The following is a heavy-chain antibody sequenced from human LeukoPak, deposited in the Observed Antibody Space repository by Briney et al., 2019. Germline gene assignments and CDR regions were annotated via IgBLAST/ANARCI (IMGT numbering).Heavy chain of an antibody. D-gene: IGHD4-17*01. CDR3: ARGAVGYGDSYNYYNMDV. V-gene: IGHV1-69*01. CDR1: GGTFSSSA. CDR2: IIPIFGTA. J-gene: IGHJ6*02. Sequence: SVKVSCKASGGTFSSSAISWVRQAPGQGLEWMGGIIPIFGTADYAQKFQGRATITADESTSTAYMEVSSLRSEDTATYYCARGAVGYGDSYNYYNMDVWGQGTTVTVSS.